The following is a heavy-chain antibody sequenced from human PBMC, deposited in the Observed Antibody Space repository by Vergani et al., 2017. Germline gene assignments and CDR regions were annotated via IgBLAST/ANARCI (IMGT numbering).Heavy chain of an antibody. J-gene: IGHJ4*02. V-gene: IGHV5-51*01. CDR3: ARLYGRDSSGSKYFDY. D-gene: IGHD3-22*01. Sequence: EVQLVQSGAEVKKPGESLKISCQFSGYSFTNYWIGWVRQMPGKGLEWMGIIHPADSDTRYSPSFQGQVTISVDKSISTAYLQRSSLRASDSAMYYCARLYGRDSSGSKYFDYWGQGTLVTVSS. CDR1: GYSFTNYW. CDR2: IHPADSDT.